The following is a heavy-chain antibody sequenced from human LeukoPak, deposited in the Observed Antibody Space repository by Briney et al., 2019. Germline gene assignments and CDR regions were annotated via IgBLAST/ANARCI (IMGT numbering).Heavy chain of an antibody. CDR1: GFTFSSYG. CDR3: AKDLVAATPNYYYGMDV. V-gene: IGHV3-30*18. D-gene: IGHD2-15*01. J-gene: IGHJ6*02. CDR2: ISYDGSNK. Sequence: PGRSLRLSCAASGFTFSSYGMHWVRQAPGKGLEWVAVISYDGSNKYYADSVKGRFTISRDNSKNTLYLQMNSLRAEDTAVYYCAKDLVAATPNYYYGMDVWGQGTTVTVS.